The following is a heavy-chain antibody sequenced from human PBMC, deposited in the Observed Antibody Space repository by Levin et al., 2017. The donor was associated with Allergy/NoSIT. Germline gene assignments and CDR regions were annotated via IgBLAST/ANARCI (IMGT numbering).Heavy chain of an antibody. V-gene: IGHV1-18*01. CDR1: GSTFTSYG. J-gene: IGHJ6*02. Sequence: GGSLRLSCKASGSTFTSYGISWVRQAPGQGLEWMGWISAYNGNTNYAQKLQGRVTMTTDTSTSTAYMELRSLRSDDTAVYYCAREGYCSSTSCYSPGAYYYYGMDGWGQGTTVTVSS. CDR2: ISAYNGNT. CDR3: AREGYCSSTSCYSPGAYYYYGMDG. D-gene: IGHD2-2*02.